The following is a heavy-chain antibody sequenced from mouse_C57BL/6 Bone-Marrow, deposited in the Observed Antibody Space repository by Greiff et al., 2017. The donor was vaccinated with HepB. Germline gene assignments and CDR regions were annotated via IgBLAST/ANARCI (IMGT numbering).Heavy chain of an antibody. J-gene: IGHJ4*01. CDR2: IYPGSGST. D-gene: IGHD1-1*01. CDR3: ARGSYHYGSSLYYYAMDY. V-gene: IGHV1-55*01. Sequence: QVQLKQSGAELVKPGASVKMSCKASGYTFTSYWITWVKQRPGQGLEWIGDIYPGSGSTNYNEKFKSKATLTVDTSSSTAYMQLSSLTSEDSAVYYCARGSYHYGSSLYYYAMDYWGQGTSVTVSS. CDR1: GYTFTSYW.